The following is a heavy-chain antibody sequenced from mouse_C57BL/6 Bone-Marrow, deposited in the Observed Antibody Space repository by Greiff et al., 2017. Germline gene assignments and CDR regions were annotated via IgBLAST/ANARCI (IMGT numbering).Heavy chain of an antibody. CDR3: AREGSYWYFDV. V-gene: IGHV1-81*01. CDR2: IYPRSGNT. J-gene: IGHJ1*03. CDR1: GYTFTSYG. Sequence: QVQLQQSGAELARPGASVKLSCKASGYTFTSYGISWVKQRTGQGLEWIGEIYPRSGNTYYNEKFKGKATLTADKSSSKAYMELRSLTSEDSAVYFCAREGSYWYFDVWGTGTTVTVSS.